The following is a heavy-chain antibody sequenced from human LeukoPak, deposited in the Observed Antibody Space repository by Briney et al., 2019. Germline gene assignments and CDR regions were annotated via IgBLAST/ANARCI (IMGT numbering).Heavy chain of an antibody. V-gene: IGHV1-18*01. J-gene: IGHJ4*02. D-gene: IGHD3-10*01. CDR2: ISAYNGDT. CDR3: AFRGVIPNYFDY. Sequence: ASVKVSCKASGYTFKTYSFTWVRQAPGQGLEWMGRISAYNGDTNYAQKFQGRVALTADTLTRTGYMELTSLRSDGTAVYYCAFRGVIPNYFDYWGQGSLVTVSS. CDR1: GYTFKTYS.